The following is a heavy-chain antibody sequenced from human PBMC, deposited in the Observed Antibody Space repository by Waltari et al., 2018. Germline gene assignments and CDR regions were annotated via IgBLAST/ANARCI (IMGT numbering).Heavy chain of an antibody. V-gene: IGHV4-59*01. J-gene: IGHJ6*03. CDR2: IYYSGST. D-gene: IGHD3-3*01. Sequence: QVQLQESGPGLVKPSETLSLTCTVSGGSISSYYWSWIRQPPGKGLEWIGYIYYSGSTNDNPSRKSRVTIAVDTSKNQFSLKLSSVTGADTAVYYCAREPPLGRFLEGGYMDVWGKGTTVTVSS. CDR3: AREPPLGRFLEGGYMDV. CDR1: GGSISSYY.